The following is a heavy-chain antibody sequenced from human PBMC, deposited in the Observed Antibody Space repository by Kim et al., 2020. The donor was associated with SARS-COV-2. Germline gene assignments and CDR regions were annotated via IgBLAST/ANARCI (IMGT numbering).Heavy chain of an antibody. CDR1: GFTFNKYA. CDR3: AKDVDYYGSGYPNAFDI. CDR2: IGDSGART. V-gene: IGHV3-23*01. D-gene: IGHD3-22*01. J-gene: IGHJ3*02. Sequence: GGSLRLSCAVSGFTFNKYAISWVRQAPGKGLEWVSAIGDSGARTYYADSVKGRFTISRDNSRNTLYLQMSSLRAEDTAIYYCAKDVDYYGSGYPNAFDIWGRGTMVTVSS.